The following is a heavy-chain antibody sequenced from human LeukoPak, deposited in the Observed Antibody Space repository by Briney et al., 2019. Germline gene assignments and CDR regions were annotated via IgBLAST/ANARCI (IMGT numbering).Heavy chain of an antibody. Sequence: GGSLRLSCAASGFSFTGFAFHWVRQAPGKGLEWVSIISYDGTTQYYADSMKGRFTISRDNAKNSLYLQMNSLRVEDTAVYYCAREKGQITFGGVEDYWGQGTLVTVSS. D-gene: IGHD3-16*01. CDR3: AREKGQITFGGVEDY. V-gene: IGHV3-30-3*01. J-gene: IGHJ4*02. CDR2: ISYDGTTQ. CDR1: GFSFTGFA.